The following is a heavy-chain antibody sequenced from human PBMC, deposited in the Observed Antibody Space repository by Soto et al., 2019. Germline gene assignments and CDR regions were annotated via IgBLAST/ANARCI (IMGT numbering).Heavy chain of an antibody. CDR3: ARGLRPSIAVAGTSPSYYYYGMDV. CDR1: GFTFSSYW. J-gene: IGHJ6*02. D-gene: IGHD6-19*01. V-gene: IGHV3-74*01. CDR2: INSDGSST. Sequence: PGGSLRLSCAASGFTFSSYWMHWVRQAPGKGLVWVSRINSDGSSTSYADSVKGRFTISRDNAKNTLYLQMNSLRAEDTAVYYCARGLRPSIAVAGTSPSYYYYGMDVWGQGTTVTVS.